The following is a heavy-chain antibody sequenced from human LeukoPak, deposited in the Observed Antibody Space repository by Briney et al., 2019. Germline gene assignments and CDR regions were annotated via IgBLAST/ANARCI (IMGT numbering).Heavy chain of an antibody. D-gene: IGHD3-9*01. CDR1: GFTFSSYN. CDR2: INHSGGT. J-gene: IGHJ3*02. CDR3: VRGGYYDILTGYYDSFDI. V-gene: IGHV4-34*01. Sequence: GSLRLSCAASGFTFSSYNMNWVRQAPGKGLEWIGEINHSGGTNYNPSLKSRVTILVDTSKNQFSLKLSSVTAADTAVYYCVRGGYYDILTGYYDSFDIWGQGTMVTVSA.